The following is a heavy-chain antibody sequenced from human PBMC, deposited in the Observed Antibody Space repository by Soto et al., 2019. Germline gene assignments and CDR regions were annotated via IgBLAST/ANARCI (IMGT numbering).Heavy chain of an antibody. Sequence: ASVKVSCKASGYSFRTYAMHWVRQAPGQRLEWMGWINVDSGKRNYSPKFQGRLTITRDTSASTAYMELSSLKSEDTAVYYCARLYYDRGTYDDYFDYWGQGTLVTVSS. D-gene: IGHD3-22*01. J-gene: IGHJ4*02. CDR1: GYSFRTYA. V-gene: IGHV1-3*01. CDR2: INVDSGKR. CDR3: ARLYYDRGTYDDYFDY.